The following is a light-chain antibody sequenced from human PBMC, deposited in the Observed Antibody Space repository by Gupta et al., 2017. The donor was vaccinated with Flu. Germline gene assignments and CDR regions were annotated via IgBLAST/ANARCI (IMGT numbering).Light chain of an antibody. CDR3: KQELKTPFP. CDR1: QGRQKKNGNKV. J-gene: IGKJ1*01. CDR2: GGA. Sequence: VTLGVTAGIYSSSSQGRQKKNGNKVLDWYRQKPGQAPKLLIYGGANRAYGVPDRFSGSGSGTEFTLKISRGEAEDVGVYYCKQELKTPFPFGRGTKVEI. V-gene: IGKV2-28*01.